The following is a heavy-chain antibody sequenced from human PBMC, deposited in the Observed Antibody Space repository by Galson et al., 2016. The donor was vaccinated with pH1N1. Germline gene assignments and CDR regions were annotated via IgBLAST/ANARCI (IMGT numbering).Heavy chain of an antibody. Sequence: SLRLSCAASTFTFSRHGMNWVRQAPGKGLEWISYISSSSRIFYADSVKGRFTIPRDNAKNSPYQQMNSLRVEDTAVYYCVRDDYESWSGYDAFDIWGQGTMVTVAS. V-gene: IGHV3-21*05. CDR3: VRDDYESWSGYDAFDI. J-gene: IGHJ3*02. CDR2: ISSSSRI. D-gene: IGHD3-3*01. CDR1: TFTFSRHG.